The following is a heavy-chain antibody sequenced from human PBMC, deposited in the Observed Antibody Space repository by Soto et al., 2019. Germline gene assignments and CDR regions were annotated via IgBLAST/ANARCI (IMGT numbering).Heavy chain of an antibody. D-gene: IGHD2-21*01. CDR3: ARELGDRKFQGYFDP. CDR1: GGSISTDDFY. J-gene: IGHJ4*02. V-gene: IGHV4-30-4*01. CDR2: MYNSGNT. Sequence: PSETLSLTCPVSGGSISTDDFYWSWIRQPPGKGLEWIGYMYNSGNTYFNPPLKSRVSMTVDTSKNQFSLNLISVTAADTAVYYWARELGDRKFQGYFDPWGPGTLVTVSS.